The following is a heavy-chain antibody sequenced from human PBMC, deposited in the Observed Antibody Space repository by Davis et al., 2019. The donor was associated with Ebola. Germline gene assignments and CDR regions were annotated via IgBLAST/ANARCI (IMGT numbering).Heavy chain of an antibody. Sequence: LSLTCAASGFTFSNYGLHWVRQAPGKGVEWVGVIWYDGSKKYYADSVKGRFTISRDNSKNTLYLQMSSLRAEDTAVYYCARAPSYDFWSGYYNAPDYWGQGTLVTVSS. CDR1: GFTFSNYG. V-gene: IGHV3-33*01. J-gene: IGHJ4*02. D-gene: IGHD3-3*01. CDR2: IWYDGSKK. CDR3: ARAPSYDFWSGYYNAPDY.